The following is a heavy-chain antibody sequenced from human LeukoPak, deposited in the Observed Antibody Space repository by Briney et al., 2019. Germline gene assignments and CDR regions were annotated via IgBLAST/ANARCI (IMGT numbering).Heavy chain of an antibody. J-gene: IGHJ6*03. CDR2: VDPEDGET. CDR1: GYTFTDYY. CDR3: ATDPYCSSTSCYKGPYYYMDV. V-gene: IGHV1-69-2*01. D-gene: IGHD2-2*02. Sequence: ASVKVSRKVSGYTFTDYYMHWVQQAPGKGLEWMGLVDPEDGETIYAEKFQGRVTITADTSTDTAYMELSSLRSEDTAVYYCATDPYCSSTSCYKGPYYYMDVWGKGTTVTVSS.